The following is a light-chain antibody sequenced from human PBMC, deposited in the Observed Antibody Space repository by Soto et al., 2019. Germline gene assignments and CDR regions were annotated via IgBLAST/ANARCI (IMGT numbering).Light chain of an antibody. CDR1: SSDVGGYNY. J-gene: IGLJ1*01. CDR2: GVS. CDR3: SSYTSSSTLL. V-gene: IGLV2-14*01. Sequence: QSALTQPASVSGSPGQSITISCIGTSSDVGGYNYVSWYQQYQGKAPKLMIYGVSNRPSGVSNRFSGSKSGNTASLTISGLQAEDETDYYCSSYTSSSTLLFGTGTKVTVL.